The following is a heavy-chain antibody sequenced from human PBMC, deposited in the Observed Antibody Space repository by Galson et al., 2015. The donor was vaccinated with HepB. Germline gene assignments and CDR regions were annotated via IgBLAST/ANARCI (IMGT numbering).Heavy chain of an antibody. CDR1: GFTFSSYA. V-gene: IGHV3-30-3*02. D-gene: IGHD5-18*01. CDR3: AKDTAMVTALGYFDY. Sequence: SLRLSCAASGFTFSSYAMHWVRQAPGKGLEWVAVISYDGSNKYYADSVKGRFTISRDNSKNTLYLQMNSLRAEDTAVYYCAKDTAMVTALGYFDYWGQGTLVTVSS. CDR2: ISYDGSNK. J-gene: IGHJ4*01.